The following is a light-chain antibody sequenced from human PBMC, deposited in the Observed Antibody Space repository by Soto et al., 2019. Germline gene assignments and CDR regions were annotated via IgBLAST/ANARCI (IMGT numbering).Light chain of an antibody. J-gene: IGLJ3*02. CDR2: GNN. CDR1: RSNIGAGYD. V-gene: IGLV1-40*01. Sequence: QSVLTQPPSVSGAPGQGVTIPCTGSRSNIGAGYDVHWYQQLPGTAPKVLIYGNNNRPSGVPDRVSGSKSGTSAALAITGLQAEDDADYYCQSYDNNLSAWVFGGGTQLTVL. CDR3: QSYDNNLSAWV.